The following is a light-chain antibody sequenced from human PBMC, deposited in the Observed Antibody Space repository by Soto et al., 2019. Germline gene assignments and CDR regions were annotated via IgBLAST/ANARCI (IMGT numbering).Light chain of an antibody. CDR3: QQYGSSPPWT. J-gene: IGKJ1*01. CDR1: QSVSSNY. CDR2: GAS. V-gene: IGKV3-20*01. Sequence: EIVLTQSPGTLSLSPGERATLSCRASQSVSSNYLAWYQQKPGQAPRLLIYGASSRAPGIPDRFSGSGCGTDFTLTISRLEPEDFAVFYCQQYGSSPPWTCGQGTKVEI.